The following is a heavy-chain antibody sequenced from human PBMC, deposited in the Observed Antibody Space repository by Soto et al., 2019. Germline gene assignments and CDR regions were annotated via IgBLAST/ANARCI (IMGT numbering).Heavy chain of an antibody. D-gene: IGHD2-21*02. V-gene: IGHV1-18*04. CDR2: VSTNNGDT. CDR3: ARGDYGGNSDFLSN. J-gene: IGHJ4*02. Sequence: ASVKVSCKASGYNFTNYGITWVRQAPGQGLECMGWVSTNNGDTYYAQKLQGRVTMTTDTSTSTAYIELRSLRSDDTAVYYCARGDYGGNSDFLSNWGQGTLVTVSS. CDR1: GYNFTNYG.